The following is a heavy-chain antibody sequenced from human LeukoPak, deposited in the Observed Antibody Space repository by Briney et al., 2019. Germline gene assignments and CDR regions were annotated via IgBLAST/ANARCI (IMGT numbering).Heavy chain of an antibody. D-gene: IGHD2-21*01. CDR1: GSGFTFNNYW. Sequence: GGSLRLSCAASGSGFTFNNYWMHWVRQAPGKGLEWVSGISGSGETAYYADSVKGRFTISRDNSKNTLYLQMSGLRAEDTAVYYCAKAPVTTCSGAYCYPFDYWGQGTLVTVSS. CDR2: ISGSGETA. V-gene: IGHV3-23*01. CDR3: AKAPVTTCSGAYCYPFDY. J-gene: IGHJ4*02.